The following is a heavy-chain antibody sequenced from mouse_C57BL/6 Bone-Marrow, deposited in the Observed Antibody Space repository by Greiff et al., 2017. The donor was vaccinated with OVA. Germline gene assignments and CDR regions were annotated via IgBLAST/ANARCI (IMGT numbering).Heavy chain of an antibody. D-gene: IGHD2-4*01. CDR1: GYTFTDYY. CDR2: INPNNGGT. V-gene: IGHV1-26*01. J-gene: IGHJ3*01. Sequence: EVQLQQSGPELVKPGASVKISCKASGYTFTDYYMNWVKQSHGKSLEWIGDINPNNGGTSYNQKFKGKATLTVDKSSSTAYMELRSLTSEDSAVYYCARGRIDYEEGFADGGQGTLVTVSA. CDR3: ARGRIDYEEGFAD.